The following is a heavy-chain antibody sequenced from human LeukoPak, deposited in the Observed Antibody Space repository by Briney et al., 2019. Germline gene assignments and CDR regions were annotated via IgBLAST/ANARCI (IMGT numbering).Heavy chain of an antibody. V-gene: IGHV3-21*01. CDR2: ISSSGSYI. CDR3: AKIVGAIPSAFDI. J-gene: IGHJ3*02. D-gene: IGHD1-26*01. Sequence: GGSLRLSCAASRFTFSSYSMNWVRQAPGKGLEWVSSISSSGSYIYYADSVKGRFTISRDNARNSLYLQMNSLRAEDTAVYYCAKIVGAIPSAFDIWGQGTMVTVSS. CDR1: RFTFSSYS.